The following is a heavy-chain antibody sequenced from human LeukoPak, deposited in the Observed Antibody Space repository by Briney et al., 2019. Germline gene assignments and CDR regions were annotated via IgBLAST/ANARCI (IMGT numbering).Heavy chain of an antibody. CDR3: ARDNISRWYVDY. CDR2: TYYRSKWYN. Sequence: SQTLTLTCAISGDSVSSNTAAWNWIRQSPSRGLEWLGRTYYRSKWYNDYAVSVKSRITINPDTSKNQFSLQLKSVTPEDTAVYYCARDNISRWYVDYWGQGTLVTVSS. D-gene: IGHD6-13*01. J-gene: IGHJ4*02. V-gene: IGHV6-1*01. CDR1: GDSVSSNTAA.